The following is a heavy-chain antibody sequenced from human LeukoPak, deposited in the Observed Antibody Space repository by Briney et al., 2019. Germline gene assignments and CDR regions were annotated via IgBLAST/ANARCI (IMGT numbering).Heavy chain of an antibody. CDR1: GFTFSSYG. CDR3: AKGGYSSGWRNYFDY. J-gene: IGHJ4*02. CDR2: ISATGGST. Sequence: TGGSLGLSCAASGFTFSSYGITWVRQAPGEGLEWVSTISATGGSTYYADSVKGRFTISRDNSKDTLYLQMNSLRAEDTAVYYCAKGGYSSGWRNYFDYWGQGTLVTVSS. V-gene: IGHV3-23*01. D-gene: IGHD6-19*01.